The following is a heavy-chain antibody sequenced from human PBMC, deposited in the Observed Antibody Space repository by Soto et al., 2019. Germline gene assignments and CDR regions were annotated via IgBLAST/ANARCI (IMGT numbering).Heavy chain of an antibody. CDR3: ARDSLVFWSGYSYFRGMDV. CDR1: GGSISSGSCY. V-gene: IGHV4-30-4*08. CDR2: IYYSGST. D-gene: IGHD3-3*01. J-gene: IGHJ6*02. Sequence: SETLSLTCTVSGGSISSGSCYWGWIRQPPGKGLEWIGYIYYSGSTYYNPSLKSRVTISVDTSKTLFSLKLSSVTAADTAVYSCARDSLVFWSGYSYFRGMDVWGQGTTVTVSS.